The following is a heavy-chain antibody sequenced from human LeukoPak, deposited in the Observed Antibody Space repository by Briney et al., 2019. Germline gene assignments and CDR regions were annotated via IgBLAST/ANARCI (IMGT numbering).Heavy chain of an antibody. V-gene: IGHV4-38-2*02. D-gene: IGHD2-15*01. CDR1: GYSISSGYF. CDR3: ARVVASTSIDS. J-gene: IGHJ4*02. CDR2: IFHSGDV. Sequence: SETLSLTCTVSGYSISSGYFWGWIRQPPGKGPEWIGSIFHSGDVYYNPALQSRVTISIDASTNRFSLKLTSVTAADTALYYCARVVASTSIDSWGQETLVTVSS.